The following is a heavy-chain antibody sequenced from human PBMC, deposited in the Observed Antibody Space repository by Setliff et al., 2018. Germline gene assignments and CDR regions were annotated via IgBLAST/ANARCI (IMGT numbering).Heavy chain of an antibody. CDR3: ARDGVSYGMDV. Sequence: GGSLRFSCAASGFTFSFSSFWMSWVRQPPGKGLEWAANINQDGDAQFYVDSVKGRVTISRDNAKNSLYLQMNSLRAEDTAVYYCARDGVSYGMDVWGQGTTVTVSS. V-gene: IGHV3-7*01. CDR2: INQDGDAQ. J-gene: IGHJ6*02. CDR1: GFTFSFSSFW.